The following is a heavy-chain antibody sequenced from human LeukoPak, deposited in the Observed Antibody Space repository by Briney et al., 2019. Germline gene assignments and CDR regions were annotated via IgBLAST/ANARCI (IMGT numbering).Heavy chain of an antibody. D-gene: IGHD3-10*01. Sequence: GGSLRLSCAASGLTFGSFWMSWVRQAPGKGLEWVANIKEDGSEKHYVDSVQGRFTISRDNAKNSLDLQMNSLRAEDTAVYYCARDCYGWGGYYNGYYFYGLDVWGQGTTVTASS. CDR3: ARDCYGWGGYYNGYYFYGLDV. CDR1: GLTFGSFW. V-gene: IGHV3-7*01. CDR2: IKEDGSEK. J-gene: IGHJ6*02.